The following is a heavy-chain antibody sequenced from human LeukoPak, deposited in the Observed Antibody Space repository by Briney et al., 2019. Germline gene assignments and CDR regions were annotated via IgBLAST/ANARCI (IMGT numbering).Heavy chain of an antibody. Sequence: SVKVSCKASGGTFSSYAISWVRQAPGQGLEWMGGIIPIFGTANYAQKFQGRVTITTDESTSTAYMELSNLRSEDTAVYYCARGRYADFWSGYSDYWGQGTLVTVSS. CDR2: IIPIFGTA. V-gene: IGHV1-69*05. CDR1: GGTFSSYA. J-gene: IGHJ4*02. CDR3: ARGRYADFWSGYSDY. D-gene: IGHD3-3*01.